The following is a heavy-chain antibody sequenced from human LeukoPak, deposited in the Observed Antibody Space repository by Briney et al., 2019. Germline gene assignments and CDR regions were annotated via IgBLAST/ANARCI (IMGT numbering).Heavy chain of an antibody. CDR2: INTGNGNT. CDR1: GYTFTSYA. D-gene: IGHD4-23*01. V-gene: IGHV1-3*04. J-gene: IGHJ5*02. Sequence: GASVKVSCKASGYTFTSYAMHWVRQAPGQRLECMGWINTGNGNTKYSQKFQGRVTITRDTSASTAYMGLSSLRSEDTAVYYCAREQYGGNPTGAFDPWGQGTLVTVSS. CDR3: AREQYGGNPTGAFDP.